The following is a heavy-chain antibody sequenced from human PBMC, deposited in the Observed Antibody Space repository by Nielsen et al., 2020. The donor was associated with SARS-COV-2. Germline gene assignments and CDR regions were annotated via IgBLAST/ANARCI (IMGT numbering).Heavy chain of an antibody. Sequence: GESLKISCTASGFALSAYGMDWVRQVPGRGLEWLAHIRMSDGATQYADSVRGRFTISRDNAKNSLYLQMNSLRDEDTAVYFCTRESLRSGMSRYSFDSWGQGTLLTVSS. CDR1: GFALSAYG. J-gene: IGHJ4*02. D-gene: IGHD3-16*01. CDR3: TRESLRSGMSRYSFDS. CDR2: IRMSDGAT. V-gene: IGHV3-48*02.